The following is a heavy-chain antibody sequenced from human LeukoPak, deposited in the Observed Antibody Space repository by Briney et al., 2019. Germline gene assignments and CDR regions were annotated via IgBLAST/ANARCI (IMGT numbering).Heavy chain of an antibody. Sequence: PGRSLRLSCAASGFTFDDFAMHWVRQAPGKGLEWVSAISGSGGSTYYADSVKGRFTISRDNSKNTLYLQMNSLRAEDTAVYYCAKSYDSSGYYYYWGQGTLVTVSS. D-gene: IGHD3-22*01. CDR2: ISGSGGST. J-gene: IGHJ4*02. V-gene: IGHV3-23*01. CDR1: GFTFDDFA. CDR3: AKSYDSSGYYYY.